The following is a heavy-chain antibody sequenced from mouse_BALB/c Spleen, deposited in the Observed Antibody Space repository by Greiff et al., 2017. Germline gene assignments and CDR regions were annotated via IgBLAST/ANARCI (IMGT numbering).Heavy chain of an antibody. CDR3: VHYPDY. D-gene: IGHD1-2*01. V-gene: IGHV14-3*02. CDR2: IDPANGNT. CDR1: GFNIKDTY. Sequence: EVQVVESGAELVKPGASVKLSCTASGFNIKDTYMHWVKQRPEQGLEWIGRIDPANGNTKYDPKFQGKATITADTSSNTAYLQLSSLTSEDTAVYYCVHYPDYWGQGTTLTVSS. J-gene: IGHJ2*01.